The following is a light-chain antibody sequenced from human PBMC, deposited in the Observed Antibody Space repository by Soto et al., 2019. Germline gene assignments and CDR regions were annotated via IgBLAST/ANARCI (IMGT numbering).Light chain of an antibody. CDR2: EAS. Sequence: MTQSPLTLPVTPGEPASMSCRSSQSLLYNNTFNYLNWYQQKPGTAPKLLIYEASTLHSGVPSRFTGSGSGTEFTLVISRLQPDDFATYYCQQYSSYSPYTLGQGTKVDIK. CDR3: QQYSSYSPYT. J-gene: IGKJ2*01. CDR1: QSLLYNNTFNY. V-gene: IGKV1-5*03.